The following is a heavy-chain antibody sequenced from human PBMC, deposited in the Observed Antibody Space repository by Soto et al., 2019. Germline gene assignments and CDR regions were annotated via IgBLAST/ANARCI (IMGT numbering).Heavy chain of an antibody. V-gene: IGHV3-21*02. D-gene: IGHD3-22*01. CDR1: EFTFSVYS. CDR2: ISSGSSYI. J-gene: IGHJ6*02. CDR3: TRDRVMIRGVYYHYYGMDV. Sequence: DVQLEESGGGLVKPGGSLRLSCVASEFTFSVYSMNWVRQAPGKGLGWVSSISSGSSYIYYADSVKGRFTISRDNDNSSLFLHMNSLRVADTAVSSCTRDRVMIRGVYYHYYGMDVWGQGTTVTVSS.